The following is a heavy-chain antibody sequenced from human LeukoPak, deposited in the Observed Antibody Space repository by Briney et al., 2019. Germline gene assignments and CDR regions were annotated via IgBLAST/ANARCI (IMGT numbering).Heavy chain of an antibody. D-gene: IGHD6-19*01. J-gene: IGHJ4*02. CDR2: IYSGGST. V-gene: IGHV3-53*01. CDR3: ARATDSSGCCTFDY. CDR1: GFTVSNNY. Sequence: GGSLRPSCAASGFTVSNNYMTWARQAPGKGLDWVSLIYSGGSTYYADSVKGRFTISRDNSKNTLYLQMNSLRAEDTAVYYCARATDSSGCCTFDYWGQGTLVTVSS.